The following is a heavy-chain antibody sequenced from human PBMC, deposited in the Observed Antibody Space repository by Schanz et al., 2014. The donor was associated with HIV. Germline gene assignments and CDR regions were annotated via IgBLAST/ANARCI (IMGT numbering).Heavy chain of an antibody. CDR2: IKEDGSEK. CDR3: ARDGGEV. D-gene: IGHD3-16*01. V-gene: IGHV3-7*01. J-gene: IGHJ6*02. Sequence: EKLLESGGGLVQPGGSLRLSCAASGFTFSRYWMTWVRQAPGKGLEWVANIKEDGSEKYHADSVKGRFTISRDNAKNSLFLQMESLRAEDTAVYYCARDGGEVWGQGTTVTVSS. CDR1: GFTFSRYW.